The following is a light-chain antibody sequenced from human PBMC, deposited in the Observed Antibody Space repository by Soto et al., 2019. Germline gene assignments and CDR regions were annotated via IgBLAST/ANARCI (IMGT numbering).Light chain of an antibody. J-gene: IGKJ2*01. V-gene: IGKV1-9*01. CDR2: AAS. CDR3: QQLNDRRFS. CDR1: QGNNSF. Sequence: IQLTQSPSSLSASVGDRGTISCRASQGNNSFVAWYQQKSGKAPKLLIYAASTLQSGVPSRFSGSGSGTDFTLTISSLQPEDFATYYCQQLNDRRFSFGQGTKLDIK.